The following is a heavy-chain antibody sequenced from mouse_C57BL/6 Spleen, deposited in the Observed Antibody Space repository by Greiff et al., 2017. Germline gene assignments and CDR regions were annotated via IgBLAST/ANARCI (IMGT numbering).Heavy chain of an antibody. CDR2: MNPNNGGT. V-gene: IGHV1-26*01. CDR3: ARRQLASLYY. Sequence: VQLQQSGPELVKPGAAVKISCKASGDRFTDYYRNWVKQSHGKSLEWIGDMNPNNGGTSCNQKFKGNATLTVDKSSSTAYMELRSLTSEDPALNYCARRQLASLYYLGQGSTLTASS. J-gene: IGHJ2*01. CDR1: GDRFTDYY. D-gene: IGHD4-1*02.